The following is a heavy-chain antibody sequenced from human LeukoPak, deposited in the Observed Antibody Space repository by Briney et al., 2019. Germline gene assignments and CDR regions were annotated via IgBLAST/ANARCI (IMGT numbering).Heavy chain of an antibody. J-gene: IGHJ2*01. V-gene: IGHV4-39*01. CDR2: IYYSGST. Sequence: SETLSLTCTVSGGSISSSSYYWGWIRQPPGMGLEWIGSIYYSGSTYYNPSLKSRVTISVDTSKNQFSLKLSSVTAAETAVYYCARHRSMTTVTYWYFDLWGRGTLVTVSS. D-gene: IGHD4-17*01. CDR3: ARHRSMTTVTYWYFDL. CDR1: GGSISSSSYY.